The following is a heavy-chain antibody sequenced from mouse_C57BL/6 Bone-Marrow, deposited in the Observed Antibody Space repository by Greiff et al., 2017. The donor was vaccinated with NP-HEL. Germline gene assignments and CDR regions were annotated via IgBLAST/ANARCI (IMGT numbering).Heavy chain of an antibody. V-gene: IGHV5S21*01. D-gene: IGHD1-1*01. J-gene: IGHJ1*03. CDR1: GFTFSSYA. Sequence: EVMLVESGDGLVKPGGSLKLSCAASGFTFSSYAMSWVRQTPEKRLGWVAYISSGGDYIYYTDTVKGRFTISRDNARNTLYLQMSSLKSEDTAMYYCTRRDYYGSSADVWGTGTTVTVSS. CDR3: TRRDYYGSSADV. CDR2: ISSGGDYI.